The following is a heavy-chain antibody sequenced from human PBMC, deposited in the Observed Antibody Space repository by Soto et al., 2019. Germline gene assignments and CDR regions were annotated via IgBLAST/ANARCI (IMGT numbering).Heavy chain of an antibody. D-gene: IGHD3-22*01. V-gene: IGHV3-30-3*01. CDR2: ISYDGSKK. J-gene: IGHJ6*02. CDR1: GFTFTSYA. CDR3: ARDRLYESNTQYYNYGMDV. Sequence: LVESGGDVVQPGRSLRVSCAASGFTFTSYAMHWVRQAPGKGLEWVATISYDGSKKDYADSVKGRFTISRDNSKNTLYLQMNSLRAEDTAVYYCARDRLYESNTQYYNYGMDVWGQGTTVTVSS.